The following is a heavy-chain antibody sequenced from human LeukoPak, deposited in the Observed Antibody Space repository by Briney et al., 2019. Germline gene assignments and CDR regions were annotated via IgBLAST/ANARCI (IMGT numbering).Heavy chain of an antibody. CDR3: ATTDDSSGYHYFDY. CDR2: ISGSGGST. D-gene: IGHD3-22*01. CDR1: GFTFSSYA. V-gene: IGHV3-23*01. Sequence: GGSLRLSCAASGFTFSSYAMSWVRQAPGKGLEWVSAISGSGGSTYCADSVKGRFTISRDNSKNTLYLQMNSLRAEDTAVYYCATTDDSSGYHYFDYWGQGTLVTVSS. J-gene: IGHJ4*02.